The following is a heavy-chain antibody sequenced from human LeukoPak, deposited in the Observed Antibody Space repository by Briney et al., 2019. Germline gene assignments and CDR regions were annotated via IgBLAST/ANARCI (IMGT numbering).Heavy chain of an antibody. D-gene: IGHD3-10*01. J-gene: IGHJ6*03. CDR1: GGSIISYY. Sequence: SETLSLTCTVSGGSIISYYWSWIRQPAGKGLEWIGRIYTSGSTNYNPSLKSRVTISVDKSKNQFSLKLSSVTAADTAVYYCARSRGVLGVYYYYMDVWGKGTPVTVSS. CDR3: ARSRGVLGVYYYYMDV. CDR2: IYTSGST. V-gene: IGHV4-4*07.